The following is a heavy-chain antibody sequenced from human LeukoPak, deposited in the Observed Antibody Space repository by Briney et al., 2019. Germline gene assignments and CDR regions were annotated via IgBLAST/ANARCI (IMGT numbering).Heavy chain of an antibody. J-gene: IGHJ5*02. V-gene: IGHV4-34*01. D-gene: IGHD3-9*01. CDR2: INHSGST. CDR3: ARGRPLRYFDWPRLNWFDP. CDR1: GGSFSGYY. Sequence: SETLSLTCAVYGGSFSGYYWSWIRQPPGKGLEWIGEINHSGSTNYNPSLKSRVTISVDTSKNQFSLKLSSVTAADTAVYYCARGRPLRYFDWPRLNWFDPRGQGTLVTVSS.